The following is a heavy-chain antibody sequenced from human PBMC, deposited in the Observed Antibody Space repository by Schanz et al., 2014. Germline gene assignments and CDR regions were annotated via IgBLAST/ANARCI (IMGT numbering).Heavy chain of an antibody. J-gene: IGHJ4*02. D-gene: IGHD1-1*01. V-gene: IGHV3-74*01. Sequence: EVQLVQSGGGLVQPGGSLRLSCAASGFTFSSHWMHWVRQDPGKGLVWVARINSVGSNTDYADSVTGRFTISRDNAKNTLYLQMNTLRAEDTAVYFCAKKVPAYNPFDSWGQGTRVTVSS. CDR3: AKKVPAYNPFDS. CDR1: GFTFSSHW. CDR2: INSVGSNT.